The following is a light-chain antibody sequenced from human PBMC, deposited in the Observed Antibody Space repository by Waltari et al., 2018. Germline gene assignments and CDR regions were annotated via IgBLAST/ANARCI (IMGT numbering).Light chain of an antibody. V-gene: IGLV2-14*03. J-gene: IGLJ3*02. CDR3: CSYTSSRTWV. CDR2: DVT. Sequence: QSALTPSASVSGSPVQSITISCTGTSSHVGGHNYVPWYQQHPDRAPKLMIYDVTKRPSVVSTRFSCYKSDNTASLTISGLQDEDEADYYCCSYTSSRTWVFGGGTKLTVL. CDR1: SSHVGGHNY.